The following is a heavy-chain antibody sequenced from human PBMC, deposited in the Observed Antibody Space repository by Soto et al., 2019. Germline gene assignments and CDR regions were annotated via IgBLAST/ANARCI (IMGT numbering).Heavy chain of an antibody. D-gene: IGHD6-6*01. V-gene: IGHV1-8*01. CDR2: MNPDSGHT. CDR1: GYTFTSYY. CDR3: ARGRARYSSSKCIDP. J-gene: IGHJ5*02. Sequence: QVQLVQSGAEVKKPGASVKVSCKASGYTFTSYYINWVRQATGQGPEWMGWMNPDSGHTGYARKSRDRISMTRNTPITTTYMELTRLTADDTAIYYCARGRARYSSSKCIDPWGRGTLVTFSS.